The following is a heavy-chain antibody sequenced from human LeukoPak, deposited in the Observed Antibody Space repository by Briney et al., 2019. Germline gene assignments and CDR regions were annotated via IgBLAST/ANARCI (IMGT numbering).Heavy chain of an antibody. J-gene: IGHJ6*03. CDR2: IKQDGSEK. CDR3: ARVGLLWFGESPYYYYMDV. Sequence: GGSLRLSCAASGFTFSSYWMTWVRQAPGKGLEWVANIKQDGSEKYYVDSVKGRFTISRDNAKNSLYLQMNSLRAEDTAVYYCARVGLLWFGESPYYYYMDVWGKGTTVTVSS. D-gene: IGHD3-10*01. CDR1: GFTFSSYW. V-gene: IGHV3-7*01.